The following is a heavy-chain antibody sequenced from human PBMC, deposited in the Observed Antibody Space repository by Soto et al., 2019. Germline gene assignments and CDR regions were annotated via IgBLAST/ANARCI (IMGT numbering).Heavy chain of an antibody. CDR1: GFTFSSYW. D-gene: IGHD3-22*01. Sequence: PGGSLRLSCAASGFTFSSYWMSWVCQAPGKGLEWVANIKQDGSEKYYVDSVKGRFTISRDNAENSLYLQMNSLRAEDTAVYYCARFYYDSSGYLPSPYYYYYGMDVWGQGTTVTVSS. CDR2: IKQDGSEK. V-gene: IGHV3-7*04. J-gene: IGHJ6*02. CDR3: ARFYYDSSGYLPSPYYYYYGMDV.